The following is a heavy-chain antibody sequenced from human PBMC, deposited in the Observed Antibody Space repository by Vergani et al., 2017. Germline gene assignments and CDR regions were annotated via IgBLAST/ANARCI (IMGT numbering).Heavy chain of an antibody. CDR3: AKERDDSNYGFDY. D-gene: IGHD4-11*01. J-gene: IGHJ4*02. CDR1: GFTFRPYT. Sequence: EVQLVESGGGLVQPGGSLRLSCVASGFTFRPYTMNWVRQGPGKGLEWRSDISSSSAAINYADSVKGRFTISRDNAKNSLYLQMNSLRAEDTAVYYCAKERDDSNYGFDYWGQGTLVTVSS. V-gene: IGHV3-48*01. CDR2: ISSSSAAI.